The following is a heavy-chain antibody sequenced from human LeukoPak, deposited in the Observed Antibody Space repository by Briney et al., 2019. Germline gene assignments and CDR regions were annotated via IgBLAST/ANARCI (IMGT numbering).Heavy chain of an antibody. CDR3: AKAKQPDYYGSGSPMDV. D-gene: IGHD3-10*01. CDR1: GFTFSSYG. J-gene: IGHJ6*02. V-gene: IGHV3-30*18. Sequence: GGSLRLSCAASGFTFSSYGMHWVRQAPGKGLEWVAVISYDGSNKYYADSVKGRFTISRDNSKNTLYLQMNSLRAEDTAVYYCAKAKQPDYYGSGSPMDVWGQGTTVTVSS. CDR2: ISYDGSNK.